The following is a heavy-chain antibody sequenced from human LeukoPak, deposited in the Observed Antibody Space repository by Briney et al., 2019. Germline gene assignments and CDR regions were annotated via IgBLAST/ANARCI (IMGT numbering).Heavy chain of an antibody. Sequence: PGGSLRLSCEASGFTFSRYRMHWVRQAPGKGLMWVSRINSDGSATTYADFVKGRFTISRDNAKNTVYLQMNSLRVDDTAIYYCERDYGAWGQGTLVTVSP. J-gene: IGHJ5*02. V-gene: IGHV3-74*03. CDR3: ERDYGA. CDR2: INSDGSAT. CDR1: GFTFSRYR. D-gene: IGHD4/OR15-4a*01.